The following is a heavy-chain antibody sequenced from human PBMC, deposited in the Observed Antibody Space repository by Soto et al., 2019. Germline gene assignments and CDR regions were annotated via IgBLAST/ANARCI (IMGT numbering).Heavy chain of an antibody. V-gene: IGHV3-30*03. J-gene: IGHJ4*02. CDR1: GFAFTNYG. CDR3: SRDVAMPTGLGLGY. D-gene: IGHD4-4*01. CDR2: ISNDGTKK. Sequence: LRLSCAASGFAFTNYGFHWVRQAPGKGLEWVAHISNDGTKKFYADAVKGRFTITRDNSETTVYLHLTILRPDDTALFFCSRDVAMPTGLGLGYWGQGTLVTVSS.